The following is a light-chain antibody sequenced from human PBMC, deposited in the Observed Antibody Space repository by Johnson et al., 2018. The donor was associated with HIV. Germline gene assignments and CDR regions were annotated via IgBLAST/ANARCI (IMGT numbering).Light chain of an antibody. CDR2: DNK. J-gene: IGLJ1*01. V-gene: IGLV1-51*01. CDR3: GTWDSSLSVYV. Sequence: HSVLTQPPSVSAAPGQKVNISCSGSSSNIGNNYVSWYQQLPGTGPKLLIYDNKKRPSGISDRFSGSKSGTSATLGITGLQTGDEADYYCGTWDSSLSVYVFGTGTKVTVL. CDR1: SSNIGNNY.